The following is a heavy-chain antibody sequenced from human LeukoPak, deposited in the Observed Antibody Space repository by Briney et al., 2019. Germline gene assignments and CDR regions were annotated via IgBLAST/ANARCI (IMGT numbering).Heavy chain of an antibody. CDR3: ARDLVTVTKGFDI. V-gene: IGHV4-59*11. CDR2: ISYIGST. CDR1: GDSFSSHY. D-gene: IGHD4-17*01. J-gene: IGHJ3*02. Sequence: PSETLSLTCAVSGDSFSSHYWTWIRQPPGTGLEWIGSISYIGSTNYNPPLKSRVTISIDTSKSQFSLKLSSVTAADTAVYYCARDLVTVTKGFDIWGQGTMVSVSS.